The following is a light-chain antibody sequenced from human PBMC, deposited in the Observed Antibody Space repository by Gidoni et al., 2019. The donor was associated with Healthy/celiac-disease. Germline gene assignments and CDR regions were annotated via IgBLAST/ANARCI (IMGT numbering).Light chain of an antibody. J-gene: IGKJ2*01. CDR2: DAS. V-gene: IGKV3-11*01. CDR3: QQRSNWYT. Sequence: EFVFTQSPATVSLSPGERATLSCRASESISSYLAWYQKKPGQAPRLLIYDASNRATGIPARFSGRGSRTDFTLTISSLEPEDFAVYYCQQRSNWYTFGQGTKLEIK. CDR1: ESISSY.